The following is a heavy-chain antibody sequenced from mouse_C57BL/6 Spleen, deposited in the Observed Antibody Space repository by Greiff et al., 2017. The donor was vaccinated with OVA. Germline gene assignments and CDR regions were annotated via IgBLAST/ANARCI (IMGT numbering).Heavy chain of an antibody. D-gene: IGHD2-3*01. J-gene: IGHJ4*01. V-gene: IGHV1-19*01. CDR3: ARFEDGYLYYAMDY. CDR2: INPYNGGT. Sequence: EVQLQQSGPVLVKPGASVKMSCKASGYPFTDYYMNWVKQSHGKSLEWIGVINPYNGGTSYNQKFKGKATLTVDKSSSTAYMELNSLTSEDSAVYYCARFEDGYLYYAMDYWGQGTSVTVSP. CDR1: GYPFTDYY.